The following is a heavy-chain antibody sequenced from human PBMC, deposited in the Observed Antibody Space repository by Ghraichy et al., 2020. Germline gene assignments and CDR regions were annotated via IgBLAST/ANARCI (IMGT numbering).Heavy chain of an antibody. Sequence: ASVKVSCKASGYTFTSYYMHWVRQAPGQGLEWMGIINPSGGSTSYAQKFQGRVTMTRDTSTSTVYMELSSLRSEDTAVYYCARGFYDFWSGYRAGGYFDYWGQGTLVTVSS. D-gene: IGHD3-3*01. CDR2: INPSGGST. CDR1: GYTFTSYY. CDR3: ARGFYDFWSGYRAGGYFDY. J-gene: IGHJ4*02. V-gene: IGHV1-46*01.